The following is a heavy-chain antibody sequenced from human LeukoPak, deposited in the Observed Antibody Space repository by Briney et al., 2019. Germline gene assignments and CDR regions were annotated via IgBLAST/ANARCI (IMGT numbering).Heavy chain of an antibody. D-gene: IGHD3-16*01. Sequence: SETLSLTCTVSGDSISSYYWSWIRQPPGKGLEWIGYIYYSGSTNSGSTSYNPSLKSRVTISVDTSKNQFSLKLRSVTTADTAVYYCARPQRGNWGQGTMVTVSS. CDR2: IYYSGST. CDR1: GDSISSYY. J-gene: IGHJ3*01. CDR3: ARPQRGN. V-gene: IGHV4-59*08.